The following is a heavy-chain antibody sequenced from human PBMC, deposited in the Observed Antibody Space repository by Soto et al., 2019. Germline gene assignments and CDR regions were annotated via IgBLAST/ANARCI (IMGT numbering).Heavy chain of an antibody. CDR2: IWSDGSSK. D-gene: IGHD2-2*01. V-gene: IGHV3-33*01. CDR1: GISFRNSG. CDR3: ARDKGVTSLDY. Sequence: QVQLVQSEGGVVQPGRSLRLSCVMSGISFRNSGMHWVRQAPGKGLEWVAMIWSDGSSKFYADSVQGRFTISRDNSMDTLYLQMTSVRPEDTAIYYCARDKGVTSLDYWGQGTLVTVSS. J-gene: IGHJ4*02.